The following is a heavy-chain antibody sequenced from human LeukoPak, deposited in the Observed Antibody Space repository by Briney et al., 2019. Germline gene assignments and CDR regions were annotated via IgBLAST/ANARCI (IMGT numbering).Heavy chain of an antibody. CDR2: ISYDGSNK. J-gene: IGHJ4*02. D-gene: IGHD2-2*01. Sequence: GGSLRLSCAASGFTLTSYATHWVRQAPGKGLGWVAVISYDGSNKYYADSVKGRFTISRDNSKNTLYLQMSSLRAKDTAVYYCAREDIVVVPAAFDYWGQGTLVTVSS. V-gene: IGHV3-30-3*01. CDR1: GFTLTSYA. CDR3: AREDIVVVPAAFDY.